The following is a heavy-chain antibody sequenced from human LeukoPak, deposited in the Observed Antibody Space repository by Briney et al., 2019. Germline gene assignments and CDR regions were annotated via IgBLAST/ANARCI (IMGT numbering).Heavy chain of an antibody. CDR3: ARRFDY. Sequence: GESLKISCKGSGYSFSSYWIGWVRQMPGKGLEWMGLIYPGDSDVRYSSSFQGQVSLSADKSINTAYLQWSSLKASDTAMYYCARRFDYWGQGTLVTVSS. CDR2: IYPGDSDV. CDR1: GYSFSSYW. J-gene: IGHJ4*02. V-gene: IGHV5-51*01.